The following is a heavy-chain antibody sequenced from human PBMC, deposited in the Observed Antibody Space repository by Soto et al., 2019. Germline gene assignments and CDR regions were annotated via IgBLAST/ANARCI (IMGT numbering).Heavy chain of an antibody. CDR1: GYTFTSYG. V-gene: IGHV1-18*01. D-gene: IGHD3-3*01. CDR2: ISAYNGNT. J-gene: IGHJ3*02. CDR3: ARDAWGLYFDFWSGYRNDVFDI. Sequence: ASVKVSCKASGYTFTSYGISWVRQAPGQGLEWMGWISAYNGNTNYAQKLQGRVTMTTDTSTSTAYMELRSLRSDDTAVYYCARDAWGLYFDFWSGYRNDVFDIWGQGTMVTGSS.